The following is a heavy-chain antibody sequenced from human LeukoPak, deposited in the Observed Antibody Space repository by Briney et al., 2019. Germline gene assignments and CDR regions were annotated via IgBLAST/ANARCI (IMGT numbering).Heavy chain of an antibody. CDR1: GGSISSYY. J-gene: IGHJ4*02. V-gene: IGHV4-59*01. CDR3: ARVGDHCSSTSCYEFDY. D-gene: IGHD2-2*01. Sequence: SETLSLTCTVSGGSISSYYWNWIRQPPGKGLEWIGYIYYSGSTNYNPSLKSRVAISLDTSKNQFSLKLGSVTAADTAVYYCARVGDHCSSTSCYEFDYWGQGTLVTVSS. CDR2: IYYSGST.